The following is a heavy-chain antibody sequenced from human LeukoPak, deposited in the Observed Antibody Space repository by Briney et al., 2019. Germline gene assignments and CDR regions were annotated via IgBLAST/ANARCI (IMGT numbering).Heavy chain of an antibody. V-gene: IGHV3-48*03. J-gene: IGHJ4*02. CDR3: ARASNTPFDY. D-gene: IGHD2-2*02. Sequence: GGSLRLSCAASGFTFSNYEMSWVRQTPGKGLEWVSHIYTDNNIYQADAVKGRFTISRDNAKNSLYLQMNSLRAEDTAVYYCARASNTPFDYWGQGTLVTVSS. CDR2: IYTDNNI. CDR1: GFTFSNYE.